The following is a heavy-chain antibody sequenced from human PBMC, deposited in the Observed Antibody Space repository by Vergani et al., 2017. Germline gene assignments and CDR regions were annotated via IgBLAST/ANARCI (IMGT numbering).Heavy chain of an antibody. Sequence: QVHLVQSGAEVKKPGSSVKVSCKASGGTFSSYAINWVRQAPGQGLEWMGRFIPMFATANYAQKFQGRVTITADESTSTAYMELSSLRSEDTAVYYCARSYCSSTSCYAWGLYFDYWGQGALVTVSS. V-gene: IGHV1-69*13. CDR3: ARSYCSSTSCYAWGLYFDY. J-gene: IGHJ4*02. CDR1: GGTFSSYA. D-gene: IGHD2-2*01. CDR2: FIPMFATA.